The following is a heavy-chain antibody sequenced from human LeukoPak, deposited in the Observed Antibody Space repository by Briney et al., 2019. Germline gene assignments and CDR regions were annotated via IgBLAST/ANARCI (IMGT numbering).Heavy chain of an antibody. D-gene: IGHD3-10*01. CDR1: GFTFSSYS. J-gene: IGHJ4*02. CDR3: ARDMRAYGSGISFDY. V-gene: IGHV3-66*01. CDR2: IYSGGST. Sequence: GGSLRLSCAASGFTFSSYSMNWVRQAPGKGLEWVSVIYSGGSTYYADSVKGRFTISRDNSKNTLYLQMNSLRAEDTAVYYCARDMRAYGSGISFDYWGQGTLVTVSS.